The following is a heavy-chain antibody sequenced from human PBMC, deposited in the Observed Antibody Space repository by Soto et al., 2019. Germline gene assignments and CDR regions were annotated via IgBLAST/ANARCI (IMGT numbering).Heavy chain of an antibody. CDR3: ARHSASVGVPFTF. V-gene: IGHV4-39*01. D-gene: IGHD1-26*01. Sequence: RSLTCSVSGGSISSSSYFWGWIRQPPGMGPEWIGSIDYSGTTYYNPSLKTRVTISVDTSKNQFSLRLNSVTASDTAVYYCARHSASVGVPFTFWGQGTLVTVSS. CDR2: IDYSGTT. J-gene: IGHJ4*02. CDR1: GGSISSSSYF.